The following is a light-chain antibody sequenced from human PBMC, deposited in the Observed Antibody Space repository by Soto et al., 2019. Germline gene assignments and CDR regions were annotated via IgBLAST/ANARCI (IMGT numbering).Light chain of an antibody. V-gene: IGLV2-8*01. CDR2: EVT. Sequence: QSALTQPPSASGSPGQSVTISCTGTSSDVGNYNYVSWYQQHPGKAPKLMIYEVTKRPSGVPDRFSGSKSGNTASLTVSGLQAEDEADYYCSSYAGSKTLFGGGTKGPS. J-gene: IGLJ3*02. CDR3: SSYAGSKTL. CDR1: SSDVGNYNY.